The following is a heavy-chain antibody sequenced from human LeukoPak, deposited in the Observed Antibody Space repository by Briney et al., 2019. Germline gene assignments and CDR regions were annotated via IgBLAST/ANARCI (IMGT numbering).Heavy chain of an antibody. CDR3: ARAPPYSSPFDY. V-gene: IGHV3-21*01. CDR1: GFTFSSYS. CDR2: ISSSSSYI. J-gene: IGHJ4*02. Sequence: GGSLRLSCAASGFTFSSYSKNWVRQAPGKGLEWVSSISSSSSYIYYADSVKGRFTISRDNAKNSLYLQMNSLRAEDTAVYYCARAPPYSSPFDYWGQGTLVTVSS. D-gene: IGHD6-13*01.